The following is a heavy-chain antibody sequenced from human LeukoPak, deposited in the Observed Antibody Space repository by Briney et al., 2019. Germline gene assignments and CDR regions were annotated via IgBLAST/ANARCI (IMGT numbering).Heavy chain of an antibody. CDR3: ASTPRGYSYGYFYWFDP. Sequence: PSETLSLTCTVSGGSISSSSYYWGWIRQPPGKRLEWMGSIYYSGSTYYNPSLKSRVTISVDTSKNQFSLKLSSVTAADTAVYYCASTPRGYSYGYFYWFDPWGQGTLVTVSS. CDR1: GGSISSSSYY. D-gene: IGHD5-18*01. V-gene: IGHV4-39*01. J-gene: IGHJ5*02. CDR2: IYYSGST.